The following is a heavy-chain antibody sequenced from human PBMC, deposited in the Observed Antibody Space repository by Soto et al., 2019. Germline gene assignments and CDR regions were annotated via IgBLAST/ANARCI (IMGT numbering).Heavy chain of an antibody. V-gene: IGHV1-3*01. J-gene: IGHJ6*02. Sequence: GASVKVSCKASGYTFTSYAMHWVRQAPGQRLEWMGWINAGNGNTKYSQKFQGRVTMTTDTSTSTAYMELRSLRSDDTAVYYCARGITIFGVVITKYYYYYGMDVWGQGTTVTVSS. D-gene: IGHD3-3*01. CDR3: ARGITIFGVVITKYYYYYGMDV. CDR1: GYTFTSYA. CDR2: INAGNGNT.